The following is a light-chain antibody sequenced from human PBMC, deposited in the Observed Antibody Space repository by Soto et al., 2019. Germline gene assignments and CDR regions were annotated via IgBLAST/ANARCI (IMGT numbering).Light chain of an antibody. CDR2: KAT. V-gene: IGKV1-5*03. J-gene: IGKJ2*01. CDR3: QQYNDFQYT. Sequence: DIQMTQSPSTLSASVGDGVTITCRASQSIGSWLAWYQQKPGKAPKLVIYKATNLQSGVPSRFSGSGSGTDFSLTISSLQPVDSATYFCQQYNDFQYTFGPGTKLEI. CDR1: QSIGSW.